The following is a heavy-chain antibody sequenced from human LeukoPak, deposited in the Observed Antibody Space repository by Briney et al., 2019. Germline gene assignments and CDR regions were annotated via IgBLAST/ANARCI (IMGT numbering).Heavy chain of an antibody. CDR2: IYYSGST. CDR1: GGSISSYY. J-gene: IGHJ4*02. V-gene: IGHV4-59*01. D-gene: IGHD5-24*01. CDR3: ARGDGYNNPFDY. Sequence: SETLSLTCTVSGGSISSYYWSWIRQPPGKGLEWIGYIYYSGSTNYNPSLKSRVTISVDTSKNQFSLKLSSVTAADTAVYYCARGDGYNNPFDYRGQGTLVTVSS.